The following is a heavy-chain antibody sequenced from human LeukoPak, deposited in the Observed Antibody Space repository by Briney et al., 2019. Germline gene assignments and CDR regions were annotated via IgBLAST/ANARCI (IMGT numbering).Heavy chain of an antibody. J-gene: IGHJ4*02. Sequence: PSETLSLTCTVSGGSISSYYWSWIRQPAGKGLEWIGRIYTSGSTNYNPSLKSRVTMSVDTSKNQFSLKLSSVTAADTAVYYCTRRVAITGTPKAYFDYWGQGILVTVSS. D-gene: IGHD1-20*01. CDR1: GGSISSYY. CDR2: IYTSGST. CDR3: TRRVAITGTPKAYFDY. V-gene: IGHV4-4*07.